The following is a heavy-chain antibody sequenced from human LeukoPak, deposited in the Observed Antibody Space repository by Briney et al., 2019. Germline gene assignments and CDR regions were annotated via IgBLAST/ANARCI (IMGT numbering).Heavy chain of an antibody. J-gene: IGHJ6*03. CDR1: GGSFSGYY. CDR3: ATLSEGVAARSYYYYMDV. D-gene: IGHD6-6*01. V-gene: IGHV4-34*01. Sequence: SETLSLTCAVYGGSFSGYYWSWIRQPPGKGLEWIGEINHSGSTNYNPSLKSRVTISVDTSKNQFSLKLSSVTAADTAVYYCATLSEGVAARSYYYYMDVWGKGTTVTVSS. CDR2: INHSGST.